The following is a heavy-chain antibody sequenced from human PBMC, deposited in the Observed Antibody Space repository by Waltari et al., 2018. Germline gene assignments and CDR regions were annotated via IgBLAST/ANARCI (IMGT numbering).Heavy chain of an antibody. CDR1: GGSFSGYY. D-gene: IGHD3-3*01. Sequence: QVQLQQWGAGLLKPSETLSLTCAVYGGSFSGYYWSWIRQPPGKGLEWIGEINHSGSTNYNPSIKSRVTISVDTSKNQFSLKLSSVTAADTAVYYCARGSRLWSGYYIPLDYWGQGTLVTVSS. CDR2: INHSGST. V-gene: IGHV4-34*01. CDR3: ARGSRLWSGYYIPLDY. J-gene: IGHJ4*02.